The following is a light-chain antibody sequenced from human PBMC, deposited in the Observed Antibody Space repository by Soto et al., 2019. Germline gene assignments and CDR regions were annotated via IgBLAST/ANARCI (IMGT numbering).Light chain of an antibody. CDR2: LGS. CDR1: QSLLHSNGYNY. J-gene: IGKJ3*01. CDR3: MQALQTPFT. V-gene: IGKV2-28*01. Sequence: DIVMTQSPLSLPVTPGEPASISCRSSQSLLHSNGYNYLDWYLQKPGQSPQLLIYLGSNRSSGVPDRFSGSGSGTDFTLKISRVEAEDVGVYYCMQALQTPFTFGPGPKVDI.